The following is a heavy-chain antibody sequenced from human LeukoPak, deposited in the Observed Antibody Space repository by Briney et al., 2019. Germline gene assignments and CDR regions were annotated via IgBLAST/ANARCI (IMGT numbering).Heavy chain of an antibody. CDR1: GGSISSSSYY. CDR3: ARNGVAVEASLNWFDP. J-gene: IGHJ5*02. D-gene: IGHD6-19*01. Sequence: SETLSLTCTVSGGSISSSSYYWGWIRQPPGKGLEWIGSIYYSGSTYYNPSLKSRVTISVDTSKNQFSLKLSSVIAADTAVYYCARNGVAVEASLNWFDPWGQGTLVTVSS. V-gene: IGHV4-39*01. CDR2: IYYSGST.